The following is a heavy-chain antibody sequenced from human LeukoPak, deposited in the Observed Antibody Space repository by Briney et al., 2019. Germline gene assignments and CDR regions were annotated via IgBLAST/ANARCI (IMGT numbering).Heavy chain of an antibody. CDR3: ARARRYCSGGSCAPDAFDI. D-gene: IGHD2-15*01. Sequence: SVKVSCKASGGTFISYAISWVRQAPGQGLEWMGRIIPILGIANYAQKFQGRVTITADKSTSTAYMELSSLRSEDTAVYYCARARRYCSGGSCAPDAFDIWGQGTMVTVSS. V-gene: IGHV1-69*04. CDR1: GGTFISYA. J-gene: IGHJ3*02. CDR2: IIPILGIA.